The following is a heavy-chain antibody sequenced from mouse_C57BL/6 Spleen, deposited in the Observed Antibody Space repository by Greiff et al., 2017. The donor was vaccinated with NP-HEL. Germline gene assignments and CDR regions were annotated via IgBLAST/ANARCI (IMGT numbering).Heavy chain of an antibody. D-gene: IGHD2-1*01. V-gene: IGHV7-3*01. CDR2: IRNKANGYTT. Sequence: EVQGVESGGGLVQPGGSLSLSCAASGFTFTDYYMSWVRQPPGKALEWLGFIRNKANGYTTEYSASVKGRFTISSDNSQSILYRRIHAVRAEESGTYDGARYSNYDGAMDDRGQGASVTVSS. CDR1: GFTFTDYY. J-gene: IGHJ4*01. CDR3: ARYSNYDGAMDD.